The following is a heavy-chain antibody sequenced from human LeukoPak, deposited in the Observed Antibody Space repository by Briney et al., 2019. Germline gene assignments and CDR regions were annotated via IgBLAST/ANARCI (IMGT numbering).Heavy chain of an antibody. D-gene: IGHD3-9*01. CDR3: ARGILYYDILTGYLLYYFDY. V-gene: IGHV4-61*02. J-gene: IGHJ4*02. CDR1: GGSISSGSYY. CDR2: IYTSGST. Sequence: SETLSLTCTVSGGSISSGSYYWSWIRQLAGKGLEWIGRIYTSGSTNYNPSLKSRVTISVDTSKNQFSLKLSSVTAADTAVYYCARGILYYDILTGYLLYYFDYWGQGTLVTVSS.